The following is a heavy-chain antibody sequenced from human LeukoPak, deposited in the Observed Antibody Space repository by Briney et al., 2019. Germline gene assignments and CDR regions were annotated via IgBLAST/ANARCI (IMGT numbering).Heavy chain of an antibody. J-gene: IGHJ4*02. V-gene: IGHV3-48*04. Sequence: GSLRLSCAASGFTFSSYSMNWVRQAPGKGLEWVSYISSSSSTIYYADSVKGRFTISRDNAKNSLYLQMNSLRAEDTAVYYCARADGYRPFDYWGQGTLVTVSS. D-gene: IGHD5-24*01. CDR2: ISSSSSTI. CDR3: ARADGYRPFDY. CDR1: GFTFSSYS.